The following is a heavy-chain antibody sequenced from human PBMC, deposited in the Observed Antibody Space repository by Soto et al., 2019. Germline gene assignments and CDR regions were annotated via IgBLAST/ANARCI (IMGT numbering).Heavy chain of an antibody. CDR3: ARGHGDFWSGYHNWFDP. J-gene: IGHJ5*02. CDR1: GGSISSYY. D-gene: IGHD3-3*01. Sequence: SETLSLTCTVSGGSISSYYWSWIRQPPGKGLEWIGYIYYSGSTNYNPSLKSRVTISVDTSKNQFSLKLSSVTAADTAVYYCARGHGDFWSGYHNWFDPWGQGTLVTVSS. V-gene: IGHV4-59*01. CDR2: IYYSGST.